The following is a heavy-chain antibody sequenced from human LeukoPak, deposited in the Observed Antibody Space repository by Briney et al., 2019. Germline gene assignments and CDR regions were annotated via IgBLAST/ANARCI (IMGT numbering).Heavy chain of an antibody. Sequence: ASVEVSCKASGGTFSSYAISWVRQAPGQGLEWMGRIIPILGIANYAQKFQGRVTITADKSTSTAYMELSSLRSEDTAVYYCAREWSIAVYDYWGQGTLVTVSS. J-gene: IGHJ4*02. D-gene: IGHD6-19*01. CDR1: GGTFSSYA. CDR3: AREWSIAVYDY. CDR2: IIPILGIA. V-gene: IGHV1-69*04.